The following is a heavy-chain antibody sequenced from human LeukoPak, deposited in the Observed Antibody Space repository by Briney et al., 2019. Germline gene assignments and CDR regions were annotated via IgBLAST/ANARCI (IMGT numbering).Heavy chain of an antibody. CDR1: GYTFTSYD. Sequence: ASVTVSCTASGYTFTSYDINWVRQATGQGLEWMGWMNPNSGNTGYAQKFQGRVTMTRNTSISTAYMELSSLRSEDTAVYYCAREFDYYYGMDVWGQGTTVTVSS. CDR3: AREFDYYYGMDV. CDR2: MNPNSGNT. J-gene: IGHJ6*02. V-gene: IGHV1-8*01. D-gene: IGHD3-10*01.